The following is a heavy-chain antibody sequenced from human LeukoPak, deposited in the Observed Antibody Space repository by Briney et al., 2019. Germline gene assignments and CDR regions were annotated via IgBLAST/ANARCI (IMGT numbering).Heavy chain of an antibody. J-gene: IGHJ5*02. V-gene: IGHV4-34*01. CDR2: INHTGGT. D-gene: IGHD2-2*01. CDR3: ARGEAGYCSSTSCYGFRWFDP. Sequence: PSETLSLTCAVYGGSFSGYYWSWIRQPPGKGLEWIGEINHTGGTNYNPSLKSRVTISVDTSKNQFSLKLSSVTAADTAMYYCARGEAGYCSSTSCYGFRWFDPWGQGTLVTVSS. CDR1: GGSFSGYY.